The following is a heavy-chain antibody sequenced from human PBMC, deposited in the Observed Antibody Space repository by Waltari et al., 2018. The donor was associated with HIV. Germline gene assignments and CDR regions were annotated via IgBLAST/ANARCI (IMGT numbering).Heavy chain of an antibody. D-gene: IGHD3-10*01. J-gene: IGHJ4*02. V-gene: IGHV4-31*03. Sequence: QVQLQESGPGLVKPSQTLSLTCTVSGASIRSSDSHWSWIRQLPGKGHEVIWFIYYRWSPHFNPSLRSRVSMSVDTSKNLFSLKLTSVTAADTAVYYCARSQVSQGVVTDYCGPGTLVTVSS. CDR1: GASIRSSDSH. CDR3: ARSQVSQGVVTDY. CDR2: IYYRWSP.